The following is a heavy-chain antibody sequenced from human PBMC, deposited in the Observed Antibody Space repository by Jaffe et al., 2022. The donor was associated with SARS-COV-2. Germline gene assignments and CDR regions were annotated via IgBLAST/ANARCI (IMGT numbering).Heavy chain of an antibody. CDR1: GDSLIRGAYY. D-gene: IGHD5-12*01. V-gene: IGHV4-31*03. CDR3: ARDSGYGTSDY. J-gene: IGHJ4*02. CDR2: IYYSGTT. Sequence: QVQLQESGPGLVKPSQTLSLTCTVSGDSLIRGAYYWSWIRLHPGKGLEWIGYIYYSGTTHYNPSLKSRVAISVDTSRNQFSLTLSSVTAADTAVYYCARDSGYGTSDYWGQGMLVTISS.